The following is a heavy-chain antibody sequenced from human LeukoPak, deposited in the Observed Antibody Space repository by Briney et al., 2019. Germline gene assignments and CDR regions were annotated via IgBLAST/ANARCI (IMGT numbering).Heavy chain of an antibody. CDR2: ISPSGPTI. CDR1: GFTFSSHQ. J-gene: IGHJ4*02. Sequence: GSLRLSFAASGFTFSSHQMHWVRQAPGKGLEWVSYISPSGPTIYYADSVKGRFTISRDNAKNSLYLQMNSLRAEDTAVYYCAREGSYYFDCWGQGTLVTVSS. V-gene: IGHV3-48*03. CDR3: AREGSYYFDC.